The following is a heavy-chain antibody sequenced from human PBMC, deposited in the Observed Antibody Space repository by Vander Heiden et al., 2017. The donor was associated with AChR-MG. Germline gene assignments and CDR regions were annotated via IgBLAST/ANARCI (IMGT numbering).Heavy chain of an antibody. Sequence: QVQLQESGPGLVKPSETLSLTCTVSGGSISSYYWSWIRQPPGKGLEWIGYIYYSGRNNYNPALKSRVTISVDTSKNQLSLKLRSVTAADTAVYYCARDGACGQWAWFDPWGQGTLVTVSS. CDR1: GGSISSYY. D-gene: IGHD6-19*01. V-gene: IGHV4-59*01. CDR3: ARDGACGQWAWFDP. J-gene: IGHJ5*02. CDR2: IYYSGRN.